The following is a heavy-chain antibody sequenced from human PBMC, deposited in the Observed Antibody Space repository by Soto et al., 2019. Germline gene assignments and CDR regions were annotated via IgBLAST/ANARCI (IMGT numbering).Heavy chain of an antibody. V-gene: IGHV1-18*01. J-gene: IGHJ4*02. D-gene: IGHD3-22*01. CDR3: ARDDYYDSSGHFDY. CDR1: GYTFTSYG. Sequence: GASVKVSCKASGYTFTSYGISWVGQAPGQGLEWMGWISAYNGNTNYAQKLQGRVTMTTDTSTSTAYMELRSLRSDDTAVYYCARDDYYDSSGHFDYWGQGTLVTVSS. CDR2: ISAYNGNT.